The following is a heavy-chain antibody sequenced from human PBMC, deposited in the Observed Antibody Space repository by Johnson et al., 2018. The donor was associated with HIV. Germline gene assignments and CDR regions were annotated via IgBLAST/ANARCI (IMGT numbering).Heavy chain of an antibody. D-gene: IGHD5-12*01. CDR1: GFTFSSYD. CDR3: ARDVGGWGYRHAFDM. Sequence: VQLVESGGGLVQPGGSLRLSCAASGFTFSSYDMHWVRQATGKGLERVSAIGTAGDPYYPRSVQGRVTISRENAKNSVYLQMNSLRAEDTALYYCARDVGGWGYRHAFDMWGQGTMVTVSS. CDR2: IGTAGDP. V-gene: IGHV3-13*05. J-gene: IGHJ3*02.